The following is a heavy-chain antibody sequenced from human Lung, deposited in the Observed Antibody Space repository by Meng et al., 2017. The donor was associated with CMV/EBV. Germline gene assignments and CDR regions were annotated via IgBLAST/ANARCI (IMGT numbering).Heavy chain of an antibody. V-gene: IGHV4-39*01. Sequence: SXTLSLXCTVSNTSISAGGYCWGWIRQSPGKGLEWIASMYYGGNTHYNPSLKSRVTISIDTSKNQLSLRLSSVTAADTDIYYCARQLSNNFWSGYYVPPDFNYWGQGALVTVSS. CDR1: NTSISAGGYC. D-gene: IGHD3-3*01. J-gene: IGHJ4*02. CDR3: ARQLSNNFWSGYYVPPDFNY. CDR2: MYYGGNT.